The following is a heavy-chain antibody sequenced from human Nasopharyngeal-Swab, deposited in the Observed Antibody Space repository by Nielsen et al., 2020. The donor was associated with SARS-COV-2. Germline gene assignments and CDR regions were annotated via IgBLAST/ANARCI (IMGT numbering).Heavy chain of an antibody. J-gene: IGHJ4*02. D-gene: IGHD1-1*01. CDR3: ARLISRFNWNDGFDY. V-gene: IGHV5-51*01. Sequence: VRQIPGKGLEWMGIIYPGDSDTRYSPSFQGQVTISADKSISTAYLQWSSLKASDTAMYYCARLISRFNWNDGFDYWGQGTLVTVSS. CDR2: IYPGDSDT.